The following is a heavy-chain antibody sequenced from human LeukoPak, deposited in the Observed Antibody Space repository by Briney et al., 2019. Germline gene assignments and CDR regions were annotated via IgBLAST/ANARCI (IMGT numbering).Heavy chain of an antibody. Sequence: SETLSLTCTVSGGSISSYYWSWIRQPPGKGLDWIGYIYYSGSTNYNPSLKSRVTISVDTSKDQFSLKLSSVTAADTAVYYCARHLAYYDFWSGHQKNFDYWGQGTLVTVSS. CDR1: GGSISSYY. CDR3: ARHLAYYDFWSGHQKNFDY. CDR2: IYYSGST. D-gene: IGHD3-3*01. J-gene: IGHJ4*02. V-gene: IGHV4-59*08.